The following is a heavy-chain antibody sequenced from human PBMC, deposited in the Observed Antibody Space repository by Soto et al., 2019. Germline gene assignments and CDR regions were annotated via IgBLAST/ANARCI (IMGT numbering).Heavy chain of an antibody. J-gene: IGHJ4*02. CDR2: IYYSGST. CDR3: ARFNHNSRQALPGVAGTGIDY. V-gene: IGHV4-59*01. Sequence: SETLSLPCTVSGGSISSYYWSWIRQPPGKGLEWIGYIYYSGSTNYNPSLKSRVTISVDTSKNQFSLKLSSVTAADTAVYYCARFNHNSRQALPGVAGTGIDYWGQGTLVTVSS. CDR1: GGSISSYY. D-gene: IGHD6-19*01.